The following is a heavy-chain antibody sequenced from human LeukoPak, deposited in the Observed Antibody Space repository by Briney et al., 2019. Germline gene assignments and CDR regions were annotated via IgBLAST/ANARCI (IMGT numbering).Heavy chain of an antibody. CDR2: IIPIFGTA. CDR1: GGTFSSYA. D-gene: IGHD6-13*01. J-gene: IGHJ4*02. V-gene: IGHV1-69*01. CDR3: VWEHSSSWYGGY. Sequence: ASVKVSCKASGGTFSSYAISWVRQAPGQGLEWMGGIIPIFGTANYAQKFQGRVTITADESTSTAYMELSSLRSEDTAVYYCVWEHSSSWYGGYWGQGTLVTVSS.